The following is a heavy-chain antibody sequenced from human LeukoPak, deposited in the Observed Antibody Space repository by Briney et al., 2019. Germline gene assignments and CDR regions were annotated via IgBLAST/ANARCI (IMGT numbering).Heavy chain of an antibody. V-gene: IGHV3-53*01. CDR3: ARDLGTRDYYDSSGSA. Sequence: GGSHGLYPASSSHTDRSNHMIWAPQAPGKGLEGVSVIYSGGSTYYADSVKGRFTISRDNSKNTLYLQMNSLRAEDTAVYYCARDLGTRDYYDSSGSAWGQGTLVTVSS. CDR2: IYSGGST. J-gene: IGHJ5*02. CDR1: SHTDRSNH. D-gene: IGHD3-22*01.